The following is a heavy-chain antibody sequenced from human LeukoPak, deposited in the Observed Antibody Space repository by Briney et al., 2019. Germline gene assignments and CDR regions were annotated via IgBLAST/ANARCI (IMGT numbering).Heavy chain of an antibody. CDR1: GGSISSYY. Sequence: SETLSLTCTVSGGSISSYYWSWIRQPPGKGLEWIGYIYYSGSTNYNPSLKSRVTISVDTSKNQFSLNLNSVTAADTAVYYCAKGLTVVYIDYWGQGTLVTVSS. V-gene: IGHV4-59*01. J-gene: IGHJ4*02. CDR2: IYYSGST. CDR3: AKGLTVVYIDY. D-gene: IGHD4-23*01.